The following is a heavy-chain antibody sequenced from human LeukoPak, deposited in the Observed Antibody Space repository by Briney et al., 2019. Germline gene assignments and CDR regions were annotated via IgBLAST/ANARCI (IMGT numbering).Heavy chain of an antibody. Sequence: QTGGSLRLSCAASGFTFSSYWMHWVRQAPGKGLVRVSRINSDGSSTSYADSVKGRFTISRDNAKNTLYLQMNSLRAEDTAVYYCARWSYGDHGAFDIWGQGTMVTVSS. CDR1: GFTFSSYW. CDR2: INSDGSST. V-gene: IGHV3-74*01. D-gene: IGHD4-17*01. J-gene: IGHJ3*02. CDR3: ARWSYGDHGAFDI.